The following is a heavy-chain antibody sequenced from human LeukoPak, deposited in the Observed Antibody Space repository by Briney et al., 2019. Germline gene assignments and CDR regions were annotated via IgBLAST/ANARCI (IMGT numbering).Heavy chain of an antibody. CDR2: IYYSGSS. CDR1: GGSISGYH. CDR3: ARVPRSYYYYYYMDV. J-gene: IGHJ6*03. Sequence: PSETLSLTCNVSGGSISGYHWSWIRQPPGKGLEWLAYIYYSGSSNYNPSLKSRVTMSADTSKDQFSLKLSSVTAADTAVYYCARVPRSYYYYYYMDVWGKGSRSPSP. V-gene: IGHV4-59*12.